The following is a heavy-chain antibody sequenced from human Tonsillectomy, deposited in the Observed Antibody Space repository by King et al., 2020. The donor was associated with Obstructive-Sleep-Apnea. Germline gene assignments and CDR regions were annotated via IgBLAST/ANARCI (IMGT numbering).Heavy chain of an antibody. D-gene: IGHD5-12*01. CDR2: ISYDGRNK. Sequence: QVQLVESGGGVVQPGKSLRLSCAASGFSFSSYAMHWVRQAPGKGLEWVALISYDGRNKKYADSVKGRFTISRDNSRNTLYLQRNSLRPEDTAVYYCARDEGYSGYDFIDYWGQGTLVTVSS. CDR1: GFSFSSYA. CDR3: ARDEGYSGYDFIDY. V-gene: IGHV3-30*04. J-gene: IGHJ4*02.